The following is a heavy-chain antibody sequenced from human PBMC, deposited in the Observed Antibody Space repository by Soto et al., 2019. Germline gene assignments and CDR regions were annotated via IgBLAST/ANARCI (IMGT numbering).Heavy chain of an antibody. D-gene: IGHD6-6*01. V-gene: IGHV4-39*01. Sequence: QLQLQESGPGLVKPSETLSLTCTVSGGSISSSSYYWGWIRQPPGKGLEWIGSIYYSGSTSYNPSLKSRVTISVDTSKNQSSLKLSSVTAADTAVYYCARLSSSSSERAFDYWGQGTLVTVSS. CDR2: IYYSGST. CDR1: GGSISSSSYY. J-gene: IGHJ4*02. CDR3: ARLSSSSSERAFDY.